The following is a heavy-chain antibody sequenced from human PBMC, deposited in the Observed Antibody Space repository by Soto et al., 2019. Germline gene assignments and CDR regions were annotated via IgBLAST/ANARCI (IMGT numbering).Heavy chain of an antibody. V-gene: IGHV4-34*01. CDR3: ARSSLSSSSWYGHYYYYGMDV. D-gene: IGHD6-13*01. CDR1: GGSFSGYY. CDR2: INHSGST. Sequence: SETLSLTCSVYGGSFSGYYWSWIRQPPGKGLEWIGEINHSGSTNYNPSLKSRVTISVDTSKNQFSLKLSSVTAADTAVYYCARSSLSSSSWYGHYYYYGMDVWGQGTTVT. J-gene: IGHJ6*02.